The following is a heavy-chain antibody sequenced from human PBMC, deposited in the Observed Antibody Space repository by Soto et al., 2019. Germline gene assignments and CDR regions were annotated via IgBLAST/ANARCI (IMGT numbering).Heavy chain of an antibody. V-gene: IGHV3-49*03. CDR2: IRSKAYGETT. Sequence: EVQLVESGGGLVQPGRSLRLSCTASGFTFGDYAMSWFRQAPGKGLEWVGFIRSKAYGETTDYAASVKGRFSISRDDSESMAYLQMNSLKTEDAAMYYCKWGGSSGWGSWGQGTLVIVS. J-gene: IGHJ5*02. D-gene: IGHD2-15*01. CDR3: KWGGSSGWGS. CDR1: GFTFGDYA.